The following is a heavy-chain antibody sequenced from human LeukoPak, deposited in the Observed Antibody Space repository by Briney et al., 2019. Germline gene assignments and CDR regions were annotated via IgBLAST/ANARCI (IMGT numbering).Heavy chain of an antibody. V-gene: IGHV3-23*01. CDR3: TRTSSGWYSGD. J-gene: IGHJ4*02. CDR2: ISGSGGST. CDR1: GFTFSTYA. Sequence: GSLRLSCAASGFTFSTYAMNWVRQAPGKGLEWVSTISGSGGSTYYTDSVKGRFTISRDTSKNTLHLQMNSLRAEDTAIYYCTRTSSGWYSGDWGQGTLVTVSS. D-gene: IGHD6-19*01.